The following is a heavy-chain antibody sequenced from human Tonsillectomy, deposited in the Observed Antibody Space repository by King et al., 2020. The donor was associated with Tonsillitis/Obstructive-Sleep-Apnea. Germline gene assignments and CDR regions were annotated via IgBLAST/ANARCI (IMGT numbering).Heavy chain of an antibody. D-gene: IGHD6-25*01. Sequence: QLQESGPGLVKPSETLSLICIVSGGSVSSGSKYWSWIRQPPGKGLEWIGYIYYDGSTKYNPSLKSRVTMSVDTSKNQFSLKLSSVTAADTAVYYCARRAAGRYFDYWGQGTLVTVTS. V-gene: IGHV4-61*01. CDR1: GGSVSSGSKY. J-gene: IGHJ4*02. CDR2: IYYDGST. CDR3: ARRAAGRYFDY.